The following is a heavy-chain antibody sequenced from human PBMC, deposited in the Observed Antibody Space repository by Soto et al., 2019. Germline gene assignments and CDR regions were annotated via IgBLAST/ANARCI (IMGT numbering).Heavy chain of an antibody. J-gene: IGHJ4*02. V-gene: IGHV3-23*01. D-gene: IGHD6-19*01. CDR3: AKADGQQWLIPHLDN. CDR1: GFNFKKFA. Sequence: EVQLLESGGGVVQPGGSLRLSCVASGFNFKKFAMAWVRQAAGEGLEWVSGISCCGGSASYADSVKGRFSIARDDYKNTVSLQWNSMRVEDTAQYYCAKADGQQWLIPHLDNWGQGNLVTVS. CDR2: ISCCGGSA.